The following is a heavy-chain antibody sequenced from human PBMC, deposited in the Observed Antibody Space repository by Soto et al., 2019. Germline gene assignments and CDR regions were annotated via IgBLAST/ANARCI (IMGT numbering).Heavy chain of an antibody. D-gene: IGHD6-13*01. CDR1: GGSISSSSYY. CDR3: ARHLRSLAAAGTLWFDP. Sequence: QLQLQESGPGLVKPSETLSLTCTVSGGSISSSSYYWGWIRQPPGKGLEWIGSIYYSGSTYYNPSLKRRVAISVDTSKDQFGRKLSSVAAADTAVYYCARHLRSLAAAGTLWFDPWGQGTLVTVSS. V-gene: IGHV4-39*01. J-gene: IGHJ5*02. CDR2: IYYSGST.